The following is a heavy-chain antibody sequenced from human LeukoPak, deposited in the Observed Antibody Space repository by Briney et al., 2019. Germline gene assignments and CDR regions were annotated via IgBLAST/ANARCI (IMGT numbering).Heavy chain of an antibody. Sequence: GGSLRLSCAASGFTFSSYGMHWVRQAPGKGLEWVAFIRYDGCNKYYADSVKGRFTISRDNSKNTLYLQMNSLRAEDTAVYYCAKAIAARPDYWGQGTLVTVSS. CDR3: AKAIAARPDY. J-gene: IGHJ4*02. CDR2: IRYDGCNK. V-gene: IGHV3-30*02. D-gene: IGHD6-6*01. CDR1: GFTFSSYG.